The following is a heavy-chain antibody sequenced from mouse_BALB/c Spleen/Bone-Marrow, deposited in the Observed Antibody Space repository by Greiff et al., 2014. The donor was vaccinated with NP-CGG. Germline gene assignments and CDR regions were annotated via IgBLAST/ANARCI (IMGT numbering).Heavy chain of an antibody. J-gene: IGHJ4*01. CDR2: IHPPDSET. Sequence: VQLQESGAELVRPGASVKLSCKASGYSFTSYWMNWVKQRPGQGLEWIGMIHPPDSETRLNQKFKDKATLTVDKSSSTAYMQLSSPTSEDSAVYYCARDYDGYYAMDYWGQGTSVTVSS. CDR3: ARDYDGYYAMDY. CDR1: GYSFTSYW. D-gene: IGHD2-4*01. V-gene: IGHV1-74*04.